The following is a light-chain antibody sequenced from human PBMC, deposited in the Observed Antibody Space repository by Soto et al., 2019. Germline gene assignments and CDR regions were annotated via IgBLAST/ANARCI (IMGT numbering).Light chain of an antibody. V-gene: IGKV1-27*01. J-gene: IGKJ5*01. CDR2: IAS. Sequence: DIQMTQSPSSLSASVGDRVTITCRASQDISVYLAWYRQKQGKVPKLLIYIASTLQSGVPSRFSGSGSGTDFTLTISSLQPEDGATYYCQKFNTAPLTFGQGTRLEIK. CDR1: QDISVY. CDR3: QKFNTAPLT.